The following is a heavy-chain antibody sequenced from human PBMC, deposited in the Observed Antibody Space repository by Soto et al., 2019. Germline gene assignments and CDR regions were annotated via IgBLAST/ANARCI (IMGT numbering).Heavy chain of an antibody. CDR3: VKGGAASYNYYMDV. D-gene: IGHD6-13*01. J-gene: IGHJ6*03. CDR1: GFTFSSYG. V-gene: IGHV3-23*01. CDR2: IRGSGDNA. Sequence: GGSLRLSCAASGFTFSSYGMSWVRQAPGKGLEWVSAIRGSGDNAYHADSAKGRFTISRDNSKNTLVLQMNSLRAEDTAVYYCVKGGAASYNYYMDVWGKGTTVTVSS.